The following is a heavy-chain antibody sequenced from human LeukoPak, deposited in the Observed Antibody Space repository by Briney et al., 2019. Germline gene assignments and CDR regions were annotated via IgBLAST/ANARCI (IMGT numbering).Heavy chain of an antibody. Sequence: ASVKVSCKASRGTFSSYAISWVRQAPGQGLEWMGRIIPILGIANYAQKFQGRVTITADKSTSTAYMELSSLRSEDTAVYYCARGRGVAAAGRPYYFDYWGQGTLVTVSS. V-gene: IGHV1-69*04. CDR1: RGTFSSYA. CDR2: IIPILGIA. D-gene: IGHD6-13*01. CDR3: ARGRGVAAAGRPYYFDY. J-gene: IGHJ4*02.